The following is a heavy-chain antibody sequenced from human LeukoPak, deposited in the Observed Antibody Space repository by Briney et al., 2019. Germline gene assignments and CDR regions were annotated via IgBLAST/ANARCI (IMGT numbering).Heavy chain of an antibody. J-gene: IGHJ3*02. V-gene: IGHV1-2*02. CDR2: INPNSGGT. CDR3: ARKGDLVEMATEGDAFDI. CDR1: GYTFTGYY. D-gene: IGHD5-24*01. Sequence: GASVKVSCKASGYTFTGYYMHWVRQAPGQGLEWMGWINPNSGGTNYAQKFQGRVTMTRDTSISTAYMELSRLRSDDTAVYYCARKGDLVEMATEGDAFDIWGQGTMVTVSS.